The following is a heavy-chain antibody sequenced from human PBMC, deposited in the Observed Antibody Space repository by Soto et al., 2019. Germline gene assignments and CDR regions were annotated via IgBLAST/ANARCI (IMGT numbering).Heavy chain of an antibody. CDR1: GGSISSGGYY. J-gene: IGHJ4*02. Sequence: LSLTCTVSGGSISSGGYYWSWIRQHPGKGLEWIGYIYYSGSTYYNPSLKSRVTISVDTSKNQFSLKLSSVTAADTAVYYCARDGGSSCTNGVCYIDWGQGTLVTVSS. CDR3: ARDGGSSCTNGVCYID. D-gene: IGHD2-8*01. CDR2: IYYSGST. V-gene: IGHV4-31*03.